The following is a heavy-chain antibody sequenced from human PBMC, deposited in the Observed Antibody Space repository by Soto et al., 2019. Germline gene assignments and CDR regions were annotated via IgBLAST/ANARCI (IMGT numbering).Heavy chain of an antibody. CDR1: GFTFSSYG. D-gene: IGHD5-18*01. CDR2: IWYDGSNK. CDR3: ARTNGYSYGYLDY. V-gene: IGHV3-33*01. J-gene: IGHJ4*02. Sequence: QPGGSLRLSCAASGFTFSSYGMHWVRRAPGKGLEWVAVIWYDGSNKYYADSVKGRFTISRDNSKNTLYLQMNSLRAEDTAVYYCARTNGYSYGYLDYWGQGTLVTVS.